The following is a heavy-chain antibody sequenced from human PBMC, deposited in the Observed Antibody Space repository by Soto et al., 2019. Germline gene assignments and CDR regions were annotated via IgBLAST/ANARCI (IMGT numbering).Heavy chain of an antibody. CDR3: ARASRVVVVVAATERRWYFDL. CDR1: GGSISSGGYY. Sequence: QVQLQESGPGLVKPSQTLSLTCTVSGGSISSGGYYWSWIRQHPGKGLEWIGYIYYSGSTYYNPSLKSRLTISVDTSKNQFSLKLSSVTAADTAVYYCARASRVVVVVAATERRWYFDLWGRGTLVTVSS. CDR2: IYYSGST. D-gene: IGHD2-15*01. V-gene: IGHV4-31*03. J-gene: IGHJ2*01.